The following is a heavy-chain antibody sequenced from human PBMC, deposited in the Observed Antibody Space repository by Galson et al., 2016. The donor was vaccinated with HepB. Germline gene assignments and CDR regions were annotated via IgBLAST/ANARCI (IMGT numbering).Heavy chain of an antibody. CDR2: IIPIFGIT. D-gene: IGHD6-13*01. J-gene: IGHJ5*02. CDR1: GGTFRSYA. Sequence: SVKVSCKASGGTFRSYAFTWVRQAPGQGLEWMGRIIPIFGITNNAQTFQGRVTITADKFTSTVYMELSSLRSEDTAVYYCARVYSSNWYEGAFDPWGQGTLVTVSS. V-gene: IGHV1-69*04. CDR3: ARVYSSNWYEGAFDP.